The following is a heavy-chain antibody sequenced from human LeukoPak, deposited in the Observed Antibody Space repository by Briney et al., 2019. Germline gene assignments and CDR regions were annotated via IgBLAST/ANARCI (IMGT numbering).Heavy chain of an antibody. J-gene: IGHJ1*01. V-gene: IGHV4-34*01. CDR2: INHSGST. Sequence: SDTLSLTCAVYGGSFSGYYWSWIRQPPGKGLEWIGEINHSGSTNYNPSLKSRVTISVDTSKNQFSLKLSSVTAADTAVYYCARATRASAAGYFQHWGQGTLVTVSS. CDR1: GGSFSGYY. CDR3: ARATRASAAGYFQH. D-gene: IGHD6-13*01.